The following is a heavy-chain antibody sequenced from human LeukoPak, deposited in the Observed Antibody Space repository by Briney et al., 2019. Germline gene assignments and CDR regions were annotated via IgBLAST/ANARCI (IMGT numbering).Heavy chain of an antibody. CDR1: GYRFISYD. Sequence: ASVKVSCKASGYRFISYDINWVRQATGQGLEWMGWMNPNSGNTGYAQKFQGRVTMTRSTSISTAYMELSNLRSEDTAVYYCARGATRSFDNWGQGTLVTVSS. J-gene: IGHJ4*02. CDR2: MNPNSGNT. CDR3: ARGATRSFDN. V-gene: IGHV1-8*01.